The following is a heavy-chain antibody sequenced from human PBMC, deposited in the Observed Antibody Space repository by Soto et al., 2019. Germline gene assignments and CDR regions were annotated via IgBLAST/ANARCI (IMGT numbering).Heavy chain of an antibody. J-gene: IGHJ4*02. CDR2: LNDRGDNT. CDR3: AKDPNPRFCSGGSCSTV. D-gene: IGHD2-15*01. CDR1: GFTITRYT. Sequence: GGSLRLSCAVSGFTITRYTMTWVRQAPGKGLEWVSALNDRGDNTYYADSVRGRFTISRDNFKNTLYLQMNSLRAEDAAVYYCAKDPNPRFCSGGSCSTVWGQGTLVTVSS. V-gene: IGHV3-23*01.